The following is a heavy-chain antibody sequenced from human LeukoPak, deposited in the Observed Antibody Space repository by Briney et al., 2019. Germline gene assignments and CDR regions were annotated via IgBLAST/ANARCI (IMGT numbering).Heavy chain of an antibody. CDR1: GGSFSGYY. D-gene: IGHD2-2*01. Sequence: SETLSLTCAVYGGSFSGYYWSWIRQPPGKGLEWIGEINHSGSTNYNPSLKSRVTISVDTSKNQFSLKLSSVTAADTAVYYCAREPSYCSSTSCYSLAHYYGIDVWGQGTTVTVSS. CDR2: INHSGST. V-gene: IGHV4-34*01. J-gene: IGHJ6*02. CDR3: AREPSYCSSTSCYSLAHYYGIDV.